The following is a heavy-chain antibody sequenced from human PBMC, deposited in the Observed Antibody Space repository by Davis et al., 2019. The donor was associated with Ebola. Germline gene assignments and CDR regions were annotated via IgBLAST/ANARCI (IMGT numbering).Heavy chain of an antibody. CDR1: GGSISSYY. CDR3: ARQAAIYYYYGMDV. CDR2: MYYTGST. D-gene: IGHD2-2*01. Sequence: MPSETLSLTCTVSGGSISSYYWSWIRQPPGKGLEWIGYMYYTGSTNYNPSLKSRVTMSVDTSKKQFSLKLNSVNAADTAVYYCARQAAIYYYYGMDVWGQGTTVTVSS. V-gene: IGHV4-59*01. J-gene: IGHJ6*02.